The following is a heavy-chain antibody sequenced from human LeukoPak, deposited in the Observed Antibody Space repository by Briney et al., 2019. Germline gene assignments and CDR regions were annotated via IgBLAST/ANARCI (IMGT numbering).Heavy chain of an antibody. CDR1: GGSIFTYY. J-gene: IGHJ3*01. CDR3: ARIFDRDV. D-gene: IGHD3-22*01. CDR2: IHTGGST. V-gene: IGHV4-4*07. Sequence: SETLSLTCSISGGSIFTYYWSWVRQPARKGLEWIGRIHTGGSTNYSPSLKSRVTMSLDTSKNQFSLKLASVTAADTAVYYCARIFDRDVWGQGTLVTVSS.